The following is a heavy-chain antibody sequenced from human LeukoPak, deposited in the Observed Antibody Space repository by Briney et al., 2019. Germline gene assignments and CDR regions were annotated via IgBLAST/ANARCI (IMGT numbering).Heavy chain of an antibody. CDR1: GGSFSNYY. CDR3: ARGSHWFDP. Sequence: SETLSLTCAVYGGSFSNYYWTWIRQPPGKGLEWIGEINHSGSINYNPSLKSRVTISVDTSKNHFSLKLSSVTAADTAVYYCARGSHWFDPWGQGTLVTVSS. V-gene: IGHV4-34*01. CDR2: INHSGSI. J-gene: IGHJ5*02.